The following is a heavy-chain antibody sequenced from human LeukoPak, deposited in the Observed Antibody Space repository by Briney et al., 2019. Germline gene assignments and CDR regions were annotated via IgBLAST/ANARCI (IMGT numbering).Heavy chain of an antibody. J-gene: IGHJ3*02. CDR1: GGSLSNYY. CDR3: ARGVTNVDAFDI. D-gene: IGHD2-21*02. Sequence: ASETLSLTCTVSGGSLSNYYWSWIRQPPGKGLEWIGYIYYSGSTNYNPSLKSRVTISVDTSKNQFSLKLSSVTAADTAVYYCARGVTNVDAFDIWGQGTMVTVSS. CDR2: IYYSGST. V-gene: IGHV4-59*01.